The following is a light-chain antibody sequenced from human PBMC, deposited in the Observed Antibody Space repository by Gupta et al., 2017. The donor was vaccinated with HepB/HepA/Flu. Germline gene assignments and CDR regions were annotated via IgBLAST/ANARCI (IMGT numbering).Light chain of an antibody. CDR1: QIIGTS. CDR2: YAS. CDR3: QQRLSFPRT. V-gene: IGKV6-21*01. Sequence: EVVLTQSPDFQSVTPKEKVTITCRASQIIGTSLHWYQQKPDQSPKLLIKYASQSFSGVPSRFSGSGSGTDFTLTIDSLEAEDAATYYCQQRLSFPRTFGQGTKVEIK. J-gene: IGKJ1*01.